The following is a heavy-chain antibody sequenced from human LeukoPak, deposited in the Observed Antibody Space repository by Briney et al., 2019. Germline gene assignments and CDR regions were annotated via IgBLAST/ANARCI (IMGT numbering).Heavy chain of an antibody. Sequence: GGSLRLSCAASGFTFSNYAMSWVRQAPGKGLEWVSAISGSGGSTFYADSVKGRFTISRDNSKNTLYLQMNSLRAEDTAVYYCAKDALGYKYGYSDYWGQGTLVTVSS. J-gene: IGHJ4*02. CDR3: AKDALGYKYGYSDY. CDR1: GFTFSNYA. V-gene: IGHV3-23*01. D-gene: IGHD5-18*01. CDR2: ISGSGGST.